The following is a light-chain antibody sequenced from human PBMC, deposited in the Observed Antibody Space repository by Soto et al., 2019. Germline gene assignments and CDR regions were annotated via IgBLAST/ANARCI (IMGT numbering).Light chain of an antibody. CDR3: QQYTSYPT. CDR1: QIVSSN. CDR2: DAS. Sequence: EIVMTQSPATLSVSPGERATLSCRASQIVSSNLAWYQQKPGQAPRLLIYDASNRATGIPARFSGSGSGTDFTLTISSLQPDDFATYYCQQYTSYPTFGQGTKV. J-gene: IGKJ1*01. V-gene: IGKV3D-15*01.